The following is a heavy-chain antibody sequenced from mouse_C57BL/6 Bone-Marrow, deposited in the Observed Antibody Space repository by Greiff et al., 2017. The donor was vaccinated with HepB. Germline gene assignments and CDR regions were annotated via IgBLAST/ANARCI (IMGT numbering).Heavy chain of an antibody. CDR1: GYTFTSYG. CDR2: IYPRSGNT. D-gene: IGHD1-1*01. V-gene: IGHV1-81*01. Sequence: QVQLKESGAELARPGASVKLSCKASGYTFTSYGISWVKQRTGQGLEWIGEIYPRSGNTYYNEKFKGKATLTADKSSSTAYMELRSLTSEDSAVYVCARGDYGSSSLAYWGQGTLVTVSA. J-gene: IGHJ3*01. CDR3: ARGDYGSSSLAY.